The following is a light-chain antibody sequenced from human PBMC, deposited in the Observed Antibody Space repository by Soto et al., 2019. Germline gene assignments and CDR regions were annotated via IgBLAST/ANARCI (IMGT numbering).Light chain of an antibody. CDR2: GAS. V-gene: IGKV3-15*01. Sequence: EVVMTQSPATLSVSPGERVTLSCRASQSINAHLAWYQQKPGQAPRLLIHGASTRATGIPARFSGSGFGTEFLLTISSLQSEDFAVYYCQQYNTWLWTFGQGTKVEIQ. CDR3: QQYNTWLWT. J-gene: IGKJ1*01. CDR1: QSINAH.